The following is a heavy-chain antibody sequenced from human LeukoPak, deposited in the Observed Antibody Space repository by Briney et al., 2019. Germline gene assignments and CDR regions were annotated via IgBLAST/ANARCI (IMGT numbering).Heavy chain of an antibody. CDR1: GFTFSDYY. CDR3: ARFFGKYRPLFDY. Sequence: GGSLRLSCAASGFTFSDYYMSWIRQAPGKGLEWVSYISSSGSTIYYADSVKGRFTISRDNAKNSLYLQMNSLRAEDTAVYHCARFFGKYRPLFDYWGQGTLVTVSS. CDR2: ISSSGSTI. D-gene: IGHD2-2*02. J-gene: IGHJ4*02. V-gene: IGHV3-11*01.